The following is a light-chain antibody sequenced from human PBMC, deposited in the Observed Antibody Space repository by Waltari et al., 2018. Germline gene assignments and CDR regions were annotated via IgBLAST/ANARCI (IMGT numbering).Light chain of an antibody. CDR1: QSISNW. J-gene: IGKJ1*01. Sequence: DMQMPQSPSTLSASVGDRVTIACRASQSISNWVAWYQQKPGKAPKFLIYTASKLQSGVPSRFSGSGSGTEFTLTISSLQPDDFATFYCQQYNSYPWTFGQGTKVEIK. V-gene: IGKV1-5*03. CDR2: TAS. CDR3: QQYNSYPWT.